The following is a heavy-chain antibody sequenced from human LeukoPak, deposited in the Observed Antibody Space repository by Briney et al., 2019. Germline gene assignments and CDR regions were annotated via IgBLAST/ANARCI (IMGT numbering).Heavy chain of an antibody. CDR2: INPNSGGT. J-gene: IGHJ4*02. Sequence: GASVKVSCKASGGTFSSYAISWVRQAPGQGLEWMGRINPNSGGTNYAQKFQGRGTMTRDTSISTAYMELSRLRSDDTAVYYCARSGTSCSFDYWGQGTLVTVSS. V-gene: IGHV1-2*06. CDR1: GGTFSSYA. CDR3: ARSGTSCSFDY. D-gene: IGHD2-2*01.